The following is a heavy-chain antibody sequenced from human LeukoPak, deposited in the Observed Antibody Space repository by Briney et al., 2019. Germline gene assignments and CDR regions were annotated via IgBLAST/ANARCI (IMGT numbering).Heavy chain of an antibody. CDR2: IYYSGST. J-gene: IGHJ4*02. CDR3: ARTYYYGSGRYYFDY. D-gene: IGHD3-10*01. V-gene: IGHV4-39*07. CDR1: GGSISSSSYY. Sequence: SETLSPTCTVSGGSISSSSYYWGWIRQPPGKGLEWIGSIYYSGSTYYNPSLKSRVTMSVDTSKNQFSLKLSSVTAADTAVYYCARTYYYGSGRYYFDYWGQGTLVTVSS.